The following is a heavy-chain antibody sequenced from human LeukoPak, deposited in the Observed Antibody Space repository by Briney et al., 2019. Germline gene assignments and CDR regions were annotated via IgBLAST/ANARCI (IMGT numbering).Heavy chain of an antibody. CDR3: ARDLRPSYYYGSASWVDV. V-gene: IGHV1-2*02. CDR2: INPNSGGT. Sequence: GASVKVSCKASGYTFTGYYMHWVRQAPGQGLEWMGWINPNSGGTNYAQKFQGRVTMARDTSISTAYMELSRLRSDDTAVYYCARDLRPSYYYGSASWVDVWGKGTTVTISS. J-gene: IGHJ6*04. D-gene: IGHD3-10*01. CDR1: GYTFTGYY.